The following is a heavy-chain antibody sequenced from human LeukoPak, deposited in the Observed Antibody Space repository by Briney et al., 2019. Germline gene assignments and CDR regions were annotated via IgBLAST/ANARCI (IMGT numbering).Heavy chain of an antibody. V-gene: IGHV4-4*02. CDR1: GGSISSSYW. D-gene: IGHD3-22*01. J-gene: IGHJ4*02. CDR3: ATRVGDSSGYYVTYFDY. CDR2: IYHSGST. Sequence: SETLSLTCAVSGGSISSSYWWSWVRQPPGKGLEWIGEIYHSGSTNYNPSLKSRVTISVDKSKNQFSLKLNSVTAADTAVCYCATRVGDSSGYYVTYFDYWGQGTLVTVSS.